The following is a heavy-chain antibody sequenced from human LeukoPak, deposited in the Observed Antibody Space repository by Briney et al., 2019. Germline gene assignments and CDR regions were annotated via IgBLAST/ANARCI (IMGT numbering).Heavy chain of an antibody. V-gene: IGHV4-59*12. CDR3: ARGGQGIAAAGLFDY. Sequence: SETLSLTCTVSGGSISSYYWSWIRQPPGKGLEWIGYIYYSGSTNYNPSLKSRVTISVDTSKNQFSLKLSSVTAADTAVYYCARGGQGIAAAGLFDYWGQGTLVTVSS. CDR2: IYYSGST. J-gene: IGHJ4*02. CDR1: GGSISSYY. D-gene: IGHD6-13*01.